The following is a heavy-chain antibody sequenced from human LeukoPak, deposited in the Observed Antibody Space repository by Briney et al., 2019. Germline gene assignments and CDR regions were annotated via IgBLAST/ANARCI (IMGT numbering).Heavy chain of an antibody. V-gene: IGHV1-46*01. D-gene: IGHD3-9*01. J-gene: IGHJ4*02. CDR1: GYTFTSYY. Sequence: ASVKVSCKASGYTFTSYYMHWVRQAPGQGLEWMGIINPSGGSTSYAQKFQGRVTMTRDTSTSTVYMELSSLTSEDTAVYYCARAGGYFDWYSVTYYFDYWGQGTLVTVSS. CDR2: INPSGGST. CDR3: ARAGGYFDWYSVTYYFDY.